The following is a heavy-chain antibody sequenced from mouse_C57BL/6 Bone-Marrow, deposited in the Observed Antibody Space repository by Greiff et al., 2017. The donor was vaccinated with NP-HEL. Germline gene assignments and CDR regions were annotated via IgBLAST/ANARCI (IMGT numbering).Heavy chain of an antibody. CDR2: IYPRSGNT. V-gene: IGHV1-81*01. CDR1: GYTFTSYG. Sequence: QVQLKQSGAELARPGASVKLSCKASGYTFTSYGISWVKQRTGQGLEWIGEIYPRSGNTYYNEKFKGKATLTADKSSSTAYMELRSLTSEDSAVYFCARKNRGWFAYWGQGTLVTVSA. J-gene: IGHJ3*01. CDR3: ARKNRGWFAY.